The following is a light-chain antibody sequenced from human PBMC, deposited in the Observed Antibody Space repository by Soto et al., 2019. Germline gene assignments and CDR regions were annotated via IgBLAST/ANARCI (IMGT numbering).Light chain of an antibody. V-gene: IGLV3-1*01. CDR3: AAWDDYLNGWV. J-gene: IGLJ3*02. Sequence: SYELTQPPSVSVSPGQTATVTCSGDKLRNQFVCWYQQKPGQSPVAVIYQDNKRPSGIPERFSGSKSGTSASLAISGLQSEDEADYYCAAWDDYLNGWVFGGGTKLTVL. CDR2: QDN. CDR1: KLRNQF.